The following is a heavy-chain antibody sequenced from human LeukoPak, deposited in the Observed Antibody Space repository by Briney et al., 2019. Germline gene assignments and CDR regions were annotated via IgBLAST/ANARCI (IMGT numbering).Heavy chain of an antibody. Sequence: GGPQRLSCTPPGYPFSNYGIYCVRRSRGKGLEWVEYISSSGSTIYYADSVKGRFTISRDNAKKSLYLQMNRLRAEDTAVYYCARATWGTDSSGFLDYWGQGTLVTVSS. J-gene: IGHJ4*02. CDR2: ISSSGSTI. V-gene: IGHV3-48*04. CDR1: GYPFSNYG. CDR3: ARATWGTDSSGFLDY. D-gene: IGHD3-22*01.